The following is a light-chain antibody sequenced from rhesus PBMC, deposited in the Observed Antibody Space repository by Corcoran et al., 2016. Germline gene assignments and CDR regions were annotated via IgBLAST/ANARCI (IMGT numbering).Light chain of an antibody. V-gene: IGKV1-74*01. CDR1: ENVNNY. J-gene: IGKJ2*01. CDR2: KAY. CDR3: QHSSATPYS. Sequence: DIQMTQSPSSLSAFVGDRVTIIFRASENVNNYLIWYQQKPGKAPKLLIYKAYPVQSGVPSRFSGSGSGKDYTFTITSLQPEDVATYCGQHSSATPYSFGQGTKVGIK.